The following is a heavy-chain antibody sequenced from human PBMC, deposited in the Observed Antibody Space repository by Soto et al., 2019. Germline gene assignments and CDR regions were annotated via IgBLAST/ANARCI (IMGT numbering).Heavy chain of an antibody. CDR2: INSDGSST. CDR3: ASDYGHILFAY. V-gene: IGHV3-74*01. CDR1: GFTFSSYW. J-gene: IGHJ4*02. D-gene: IGHD4-17*01. Sequence: LRLSCAASGFTFSSYWMHWVRQAPGKGLVWVSRINSDGSSTSYADSVKGRFTISRDNAKNTLYLQMNSLRAEDTAVYYCASDYGHILFAYSGQGTLVTVSS.